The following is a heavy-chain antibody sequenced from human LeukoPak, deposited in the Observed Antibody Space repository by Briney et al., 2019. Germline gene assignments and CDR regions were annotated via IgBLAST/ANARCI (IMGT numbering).Heavy chain of an antibody. D-gene: IGHD5-24*01. CDR1: GYTFTSFD. Sequence: GASVRVSCKASGYTFTSFDVNWVRQAPGRGPEWMGWMNPNNSDTGFAQNVQGRLTLTRDTSISTAYMELSSLRSEDTAVYYRSTGVSRWDYFDTWGQGTLVTVSS. CDR3: STGVSRWDYFDT. J-gene: IGHJ4*02. CDR2: MNPNNSDT. V-gene: IGHV1-8*01.